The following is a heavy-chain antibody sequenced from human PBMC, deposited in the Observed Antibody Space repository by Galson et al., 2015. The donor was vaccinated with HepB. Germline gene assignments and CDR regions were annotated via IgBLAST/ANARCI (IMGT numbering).Heavy chain of an antibody. J-gene: IGHJ4*02. CDR3: ASEDGDYRLFDY. D-gene: IGHD4-17*01. CDR1: GFTFSSYW. Sequence: SLRLSCAASGFTFSSYWMHWVRQAPGKGLVWVSRISSDGSSTSYADSVKGRFTISRDNAKNTLYLQINSLRAEDTAVYYCASEDGDYRLFDYWGQGTLVTVSS. V-gene: IGHV3-74*01. CDR2: ISSDGSST.